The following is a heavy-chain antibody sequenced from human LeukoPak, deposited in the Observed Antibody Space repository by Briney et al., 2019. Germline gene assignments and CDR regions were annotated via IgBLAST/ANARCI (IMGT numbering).Heavy chain of an antibody. CDR3: AFNPMTTVTSYYFDY. J-gene: IGHJ4*02. V-gene: IGHV4-59*05. CDR2: IYYSGST. CDR1: GGSISGYY. D-gene: IGHD4-17*01. Sequence: SETLSLTCTVSGGSISGYYWTWIRQPPGKGLEWIGSIYYSGSTYYNPSLKSRVTISVDTSKNQFSLKLSSVTAADTAVYYCAFNPMTTVTSYYFDYWGQGTLVTVSS.